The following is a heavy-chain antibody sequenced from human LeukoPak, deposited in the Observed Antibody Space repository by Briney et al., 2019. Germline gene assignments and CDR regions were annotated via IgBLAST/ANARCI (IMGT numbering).Heavy chain of an antibody. CDR1: GFTFSNAW. CDR2: IKSKTDGGTT. Sequence: PGGSLRLSCAASGFTFSNAWMSWVRQAPGKGLEWVGRIKSKTDGGTTDYAAPVKGRFTISRDDSKNTLYLQMNRLKTEDTAVYYCTTLRYFDWLPIDYWGQGTLVTVSS. J-gene: IGHJ4*02. CDR3: TTLRYFDWLPIDY. D-gene: IGHD3-9*01. V-gene: IGHV3-15*01.